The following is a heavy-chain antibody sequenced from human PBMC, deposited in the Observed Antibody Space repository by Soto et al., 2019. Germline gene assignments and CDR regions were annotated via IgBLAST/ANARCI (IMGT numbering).Heavy chain of an antibody. CDR3: AKNGQPPYYYYGMDV. V-gene: IGHV1-18*01. D-gene: IGHD2-8*01. CDR2: ISGYNGDT. CDR1: GYTFSRYG. J-gene: IGHJ6*02. Sequence: QGQLVQSGPEAKKPGPSVKVSCKASGYTFSRYGISWVRQAPGQGLEWMGWISGYNGDTKYAQKVQGRVTMTIDTSTYTAYMELRSLTSDDTAIYYCAKNGQPPYYYYGMDVWGQGTTVTVSS.